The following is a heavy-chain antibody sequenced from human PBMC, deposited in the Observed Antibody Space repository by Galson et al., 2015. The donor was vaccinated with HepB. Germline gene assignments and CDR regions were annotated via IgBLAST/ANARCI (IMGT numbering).Heavy chain of an antibody. V-gene: IGHV3-21*01. Sequence: SLRLSCAASGFTFSSYSMNWVRQAPGKGLEWVSSISSSSSYIYYADSVKGRFTISRDNAKNSLYLQMNSLRAEDTAVYYCARDPGESYYYASSGYLAQAGNAIDIWGQGTMVTVSS. J-gene: IGHJ3*02. CDR1: GFTFSSYS. D-gene: IGHD3-22*01. CDR3: ARDPGESYYYASSGYLAQAGNAIDI. CDR2: ISSSSSYI.